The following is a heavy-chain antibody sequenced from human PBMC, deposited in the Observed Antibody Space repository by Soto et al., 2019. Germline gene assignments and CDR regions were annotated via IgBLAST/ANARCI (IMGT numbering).Heavy chain of an antibody. Sequence: QVQLVESGGGVVQPGRSLRLSCAASGFTFSTYGIHWVRQAPGKGLEGLAVIWYDGSKKYYADSVQGRFTISRDNSKNTGYLQMNSLRAEDTAVYYCVKDHCGGDCYSNPYFDYWGQGTLVTVSS. D-gene: IGHD2-21*02. J-gene: IGHJ4*02. CDR3: VKDHCGGDCYSNPYFDY. V-gene: IGHV3-33*06. CDR2: IWYDGSKK. CDR1: GFTFSTYG.